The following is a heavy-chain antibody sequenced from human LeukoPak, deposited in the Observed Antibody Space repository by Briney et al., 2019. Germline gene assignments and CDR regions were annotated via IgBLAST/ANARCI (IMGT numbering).Heavy chain of an antibody. D-gene: IGHD5-18*01. CDR3: TRAQYSGYSYGYGFDY. CDR2: IRSKAYGGTT. CDR1: GFTFSSYA. V-gene: IGHV3-49*03. J-gene: IGHJ4*02. Sequence: GGSLRLSCAASGFTFSSYAMSWFRQAPEKGLEWVGFIRSKAYGGTTEYAASVKGRFTISRDDSKSIAYVQMNSLNTEDTAVYYCTRAQYSGYSYGYGFDYWGQGTLVTVSS.